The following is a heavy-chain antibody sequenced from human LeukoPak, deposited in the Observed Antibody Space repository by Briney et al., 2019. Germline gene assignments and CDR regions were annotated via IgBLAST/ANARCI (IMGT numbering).Heavy chain of an antibody. Sequence: PSETLSLTCTVSGGSISSYYWSWIRQPPGKGLEWIGYIYYSGSTNYNPSLKSRVTISVDTSKNQFSLKLSSVTAADTAVYYCASGYSNYGGIIDYWGQGTLVTVSS. J-gene: IGHJ4*02. D-gene: IGHD4-11*01. CDR3: ASGYSNYGGIIDY. CDR1: GGSISSYY. CDR2: IYYSGST. V-gene: IGHV4-59*01.